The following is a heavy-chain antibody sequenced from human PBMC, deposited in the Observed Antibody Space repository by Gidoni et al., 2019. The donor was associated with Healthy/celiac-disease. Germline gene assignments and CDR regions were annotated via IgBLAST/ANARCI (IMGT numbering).Heavy chain of an antibody. CDR3: ARELWGLLRGLDY. Sequence: QAQWVESARGVVQPGRSLRLSCSASGFTFSSHGMHWARQAPGKGLVWVAVISYDGSNKYYADSVKGRFTISRDNSKNTLYLQMSSLGAEGTAVYYCARELWGLLRGLDYWGQGTLVTVSS. CDR2: ISYDGSNK. CDR1: GFTFSSHG. D-gene: IGHD1-26*01. V-gene: IGHV3-30*03. J-gene: IGHJ4*02.